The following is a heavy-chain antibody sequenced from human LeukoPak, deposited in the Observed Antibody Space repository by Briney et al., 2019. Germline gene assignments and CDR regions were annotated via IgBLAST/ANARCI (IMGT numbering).Heavy chain of an antibody. J-gene: IGHJ3*02. Sequence: ASVKVSCKASGYTFTGYYMHWVRQAPGHGLEWMGWINPDSGDIKYAQNFQGRVTMTRDTSISTAYMELSRLRSDDTAIYYCAKFPHLLYDFWSDYSPSDAPFDIWGQGTMVTVSS. CDR2: INPDSGDI. CDR1: GYTFTGYY. V-gene: IGHV1-2*02. D-gene: IGHD3-3*01. CDR3: AKFPHLLYDFWSDYSPSDAPFDI.